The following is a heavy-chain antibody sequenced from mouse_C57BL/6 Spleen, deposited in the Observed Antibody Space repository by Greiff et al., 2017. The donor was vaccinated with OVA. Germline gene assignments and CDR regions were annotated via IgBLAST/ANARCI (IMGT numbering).Heavy chain of an antibody. CDR3: ARLDSSYDYFDY. V-gene: IGHV1-52*01. CDR1: GYTFTSYW. CDR2: IDPSDSET. Sequence: VQLQQPGAELVRPGSSVKLSCKASGYTFTSYWMHWVKQRPIQGLEWIGNIDPSDSETHYNQKFKDKATLTVDKSSSTAYMQLSSLTSEDSAVYYCARLDSSYDYFDYWGQGTTLTVSS. D-gene: IGHD1-1*01. J-gene: IGHJ2*01.